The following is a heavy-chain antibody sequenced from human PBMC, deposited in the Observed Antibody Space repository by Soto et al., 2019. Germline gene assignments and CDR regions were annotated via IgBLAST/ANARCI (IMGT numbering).Heavy chain of an antibody. Sequence: PGGSLRLSCAVSGFTLTTYSMNWVRQAPGKRLEWISFINKNGFTIYYADSVKGRFTISRDYAKNSLYLQMDSLRHEDTAVYYCARGAVTGTSLFDYWGLGTLVTVSS. CDR2: INKNGFTI. V-gene: IGHV3-48*02. D-gene: IGHD6-19*01. CDR1: GFTLTTYS. J-gene: IGHJ4*02. CDR3: ARGAVTGTSLFDY.